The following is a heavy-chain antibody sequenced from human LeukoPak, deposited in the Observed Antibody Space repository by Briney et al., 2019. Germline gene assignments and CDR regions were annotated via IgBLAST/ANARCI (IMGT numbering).Heavy chain of an antibody. Sequence: GGSLRLSCAASGFTFSSFVMSWVRQTPGKGLEWVATLSGSDGTTHYADSVQGRFTISRDNSKNTLYLEMSSLRVGDTAVYYCAKDVRVGVTPLFDYWGQGTPVTVSS. CDR2: LSGSDGTT. CDR1: GFTFSSFV. D-gene: IGHD1-26*01. V-gene: IGHV3-23*01. CDR3: AKDVRVGVTPLFDY. J-gene: IGHJ4*02.